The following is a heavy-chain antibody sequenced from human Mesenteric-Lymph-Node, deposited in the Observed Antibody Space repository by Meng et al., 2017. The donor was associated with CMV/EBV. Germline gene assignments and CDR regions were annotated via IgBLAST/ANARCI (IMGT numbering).Heavy chain of an antibody. CDR2: INPNSGGT. Sequence: ASVKVSCKASGYTFTGYYMHLVRQAPGQGLEWMGWINPNSGGTNYAQMFQGRVTMTRDTSISTAYMELSRLRSDDTAVYYCARVLRFLEWRAPLDYWGQGTLVTVSS. CDR1: GYTFTGYY. J-gene: IGHJ4*02. CDR3: ARVLRFLEWRAPLDY. D-gene: IGHD3-3*01. V-gene: IGHV1-2*02.